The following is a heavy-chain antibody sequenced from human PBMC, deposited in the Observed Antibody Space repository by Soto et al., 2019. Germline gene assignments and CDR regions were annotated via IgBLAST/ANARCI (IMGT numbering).Heavy chain of an antibody. CDR2: INSDGSST. D-gene: IGHD2-15*01. J-gene: IGHJ4*02. CDR1: GFTFSSYW. V-gene: IGHV3-74*01. CDR3: ARVYCRGGSCYHLHY. Sequence: GGSLRLSCAASGFTFSSYWMHWVRQAPGKGLVWVSRINSDGSSTSYADSVKGRFTISRDNAKNTLYLQMNSLRAEDTAVYYCARVYCRGGSCYHLHYWCPAPLVSV.